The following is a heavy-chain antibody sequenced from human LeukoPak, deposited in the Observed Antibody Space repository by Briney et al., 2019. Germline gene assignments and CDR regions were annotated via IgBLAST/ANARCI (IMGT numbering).Heavy chain of an antibody. CDR3: AKSGYDILTGYPYYFDY. J-gene: IGHJ4*02. CDR1: GFTFNNYW. CDR2: IKQDGAEK. V-gene: IGHV3-7*03. Sequence: GGSLRPSCAASGFTFNNYWMNWVRQAPGKGLEWVANIKQDGAEKYVDSVKGRFTISRDNAKSSLYLQMNSLRAEDTAVYYCAKSGYDILTGYPYYFDYWGQGTLVTVSS. D-gene: IGHD3-9*01.